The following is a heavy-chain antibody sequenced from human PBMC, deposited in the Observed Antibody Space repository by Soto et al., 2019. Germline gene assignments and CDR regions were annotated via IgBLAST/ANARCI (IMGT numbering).Heavy chain of an antibody. J-gene: IGHJ4*02. CDR1: GYTFSSYD. Sequence: QVQLVQSGAEVKKPGASVKVSCKASGYTFSSYDINRVRQETGQGLEWMGWLNPNSGDTGYAQKFQGRVTLTRNTSIYTAYIELSSLTSDDTAVYYCATSGGGWYLYWGQGTLVTVSS. D-gene: IGHD6-19*01. CDR3: ATSGGGWYLY. CDR2: LNPNSGDT. V-gene: IGHV1-8*01.